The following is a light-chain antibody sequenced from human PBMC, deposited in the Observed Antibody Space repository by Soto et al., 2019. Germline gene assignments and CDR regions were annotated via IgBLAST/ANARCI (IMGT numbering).Light chain of an antibody. V-gene: IGKV3-20*01. Sequence: EIVLTQSPGSLSLSLGERATLSCRASQSVDSAFFAWYQQKPGQPPRLLMYGAFRRATGIPDRFSGSGSGTDFTLTISRLEPEDFAVYYCQQYASSLTFGQGTKVEI. CDR2: GAF. CDR1: QSVDSAF. CDR3: QQYASSLT. J-gene: IGKJ1*01.